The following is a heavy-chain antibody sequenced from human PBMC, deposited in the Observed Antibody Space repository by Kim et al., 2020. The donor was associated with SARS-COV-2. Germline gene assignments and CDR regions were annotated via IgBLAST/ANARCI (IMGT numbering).Heavy chain of an antibody. CDR2: ISGSGGST. D-gene: IGHD5-12*01. Sequence: GGSLRLSCAASGFTFSSYAMSWVRQAPGKGLEWVSAISGSGGSTYYADSVKGRFTISRDNSKNTLYLQMNSLRAEDTAVYYCAKAGGYSGYDAPYYFDYWGQGTLVTVSS. J-gene: IGHJ4*02. V-gene: IGHV3-23*01. CDR3: AKAGGYSGYDAPYYFDY. CDR1: GFTFSSYA.